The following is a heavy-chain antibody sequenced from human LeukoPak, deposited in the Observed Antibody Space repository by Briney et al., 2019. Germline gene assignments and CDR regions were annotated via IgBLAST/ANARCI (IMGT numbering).Heavy chain of an antibody. CDR1: GYSISSGYY. D-gene: IGHD3-10*01. CDR3: ARHIRMVRASRVDY. Sequence: SETLSLTCTVSGYSISSGYYWGWIRQPPGKGLEWIGEINHSGSTNYNPSLKSRVTISVDTSKNQFSLKLSSVTAADTAVYYCARHIRMVRASRVDYWGQGTLVTVSS. V-gene: IGHV4-38-2*02. CDR2: INHSGST. J-gene: IGHJ4*02.